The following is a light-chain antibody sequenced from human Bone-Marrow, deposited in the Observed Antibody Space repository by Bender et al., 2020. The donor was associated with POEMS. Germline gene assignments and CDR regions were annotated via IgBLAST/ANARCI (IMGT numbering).Light chain of an antibody. Sequence: SSELTQPPSVSVSLGQTARITCSGDALPQQFAYWYQQKPGQAPVTVIYKDTERPSGIPERFSGSRSGTTVTLTISGLQSEDEADYYCAVWDDSLNGWVFGGGTKLTVL. CDR3: AVWDDSLNGWV. V-gene: IGLV3-25*02. CDR2: KDT. J-gene: IGLJ3*02. CDR1: ALPQQF.